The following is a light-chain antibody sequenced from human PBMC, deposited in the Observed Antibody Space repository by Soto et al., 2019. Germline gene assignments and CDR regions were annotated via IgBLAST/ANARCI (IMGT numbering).Light chain of an antibody. J-gene: IGLJ1*01. CDR1: SSDVGFYNF. CDR3: QSYDISLHNYV. V-gene: IGLV2-8*01. CDR2: EVT. Sequence: QSVLTQPPSASGSPGQSLTISCTGTSSDVGFYNFVSWYQQRPGKAPKLVIYEVTKRPSGVPDRFSGSKSGSTASLTVSGLQADDEADYYCQSYDISLHNYVFGTGTKVTVL.